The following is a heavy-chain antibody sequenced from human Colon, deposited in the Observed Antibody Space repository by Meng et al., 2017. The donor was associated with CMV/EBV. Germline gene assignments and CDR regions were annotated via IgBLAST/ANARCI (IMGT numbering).Heavy chain of an antibody. CDR2: INSDGSIT. D-gene: IGHD3-3*01. CDR3: ARGGYDFWTDYLHY. CDR1: GFSLTNYY. J-gene: IGHJ4*02. Sequence: SGFSLTNYYMFWVRQAPGKGLVWISRINSDGSITYHADSVKGRFTISKDNTKNTVYLQMNSLRADDSGIYYCARGGYDFWTDYLHYWGQGTLVTVSS. V-gene: IGHV3-74*01.